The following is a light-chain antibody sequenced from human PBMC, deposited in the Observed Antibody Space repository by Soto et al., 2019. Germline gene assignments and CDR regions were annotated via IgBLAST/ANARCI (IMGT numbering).Light chain of an antibody. J-gene: IGKJ1*01. CDR1: QSISSW. V-gene: IGKV1-5*01. Sequence: DIQMTQSPSTLSASVGDRVTITCRASQSISSWLAWYQQKPGKAPKLLIYAASSLESGVPSRFSGSGSGTEFTLTISSLQPDDFATYYCQQYNSYSVTFGQGTKVEIK. CDR3: QQYNSYSVT. CDR2: AAS.